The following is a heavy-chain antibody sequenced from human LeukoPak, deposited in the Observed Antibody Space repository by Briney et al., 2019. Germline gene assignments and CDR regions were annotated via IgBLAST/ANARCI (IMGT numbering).Heavy chain of an antibody. D-gene: IGHD3-3*01. V-gene: IGHV3-33*06. CDR1: GFIFSNYG. CDR3: AKFRGDFWSGFFHDY. J-gene: IGHJ4*02. Sequence: GGSLRLSCEASGFIFSNYGMHWVRQAPGKGLEWVAVIWYDGSKKNYADSVKGRFTISRDSSKNTLYLQMNSLRAEDTAVYYCAKFRGDFWSGFFHDYWGQGTLVTVSS. CDR2: IWYDGSKK.